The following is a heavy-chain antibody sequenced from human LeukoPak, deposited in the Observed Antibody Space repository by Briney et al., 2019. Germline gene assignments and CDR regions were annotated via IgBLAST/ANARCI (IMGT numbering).Heavy chain of an antibody. D-gene: IGHD6-19*01. Sequence: GGSLRLSCAASGFTFSSYAMSWVRQAPGKGLEWVSAISGSGGSTYYADSVKGRFTISRDNSKNTLYLQMNSLRAKDTAVYYCAREDSSGWYREAHFDYWGQGTLVTVSS. CDR3: AREDSSGWYREAHFDY. J-gene: IGHJ4*02. V-gene: IGHV3-23*01. CDR1: GFTFSSYA. CDR2: ISGSGGST.